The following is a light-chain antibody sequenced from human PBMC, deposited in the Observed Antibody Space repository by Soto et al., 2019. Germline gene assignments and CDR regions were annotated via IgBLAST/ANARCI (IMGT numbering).Light chain of an antibody. CDR1: QSVLYSSNNKNY. V-gene: IGKV4-1*01. CDR3: QHYGGSLYT. Sequence: DIVMTQSPDSLAVSLGERATINCKSSQSVLYSSNNKNYLAWYQQKPGQPPKLLIYWASTRESGVPDRFSGSGSGTDFTLTISSLQAEDVAVYYCQHYGGSLYTFGQGTKLEIK. J-gene: IGKJ2*01. CDR2: WAS.